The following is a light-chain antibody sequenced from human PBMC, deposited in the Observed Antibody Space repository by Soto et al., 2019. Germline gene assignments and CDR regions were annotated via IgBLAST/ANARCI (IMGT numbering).Light chain of an antibody. CDR1: SSDIGGYNY. CDR3: SSYTSSSTPFL. Sequence: QSALTQPASVSGSPGQSITMSCTGTSSDIGGYNYVYWYQQHPGKAPKLMIYDVTNRPSGVSNRFSGSKSGNTASLTISGLQAEDEADYYCSSYTSSSTPFLFGTGTKLTVL. V-gene: IGLV2-14*01. CDR2: DVT. J-gene: IGLJ1*01.